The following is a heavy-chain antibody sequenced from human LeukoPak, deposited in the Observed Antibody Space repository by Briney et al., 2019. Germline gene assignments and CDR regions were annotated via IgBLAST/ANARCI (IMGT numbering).Heavy chain of an antibody. J-gene: IGHJ4*02. V-gene: IGHV3-9*03. Sequence: GRSLRLSCAASGFTFDDYAMHWVRQAPGKGLEWVSGISWNSGSIGYADSVKGRFTISRDNAKNSLYLQMNSLRAEDMALYYCAKGMYSGYDLGDYYFDYWGKGTLVTVSS. CDR2: ISWNSGSI. CDR1: GFTFDDYA. CDR3: AKGMYSGYDLGDYYFDY. D-gene: IGHD5-12*01.